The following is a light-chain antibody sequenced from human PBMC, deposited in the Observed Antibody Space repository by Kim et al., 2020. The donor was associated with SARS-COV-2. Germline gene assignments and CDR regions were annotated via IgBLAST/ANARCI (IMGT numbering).Light chain of an antibody. Sequence: PGERATLSCRASQSVSSSYLAWYQQKTVQAPRLLIYGASSRATGIPDRFSGSGSGTDFTLTISRLEPEDFAVYYCQQYGSSPPITFGQGTRLEIK. CDR2: GAS. V-gene: IGKV3-20*01. J-gene: IGKJ5*01. CDR3: QQYGSSPPIT. CDR1: QSVSSSY.